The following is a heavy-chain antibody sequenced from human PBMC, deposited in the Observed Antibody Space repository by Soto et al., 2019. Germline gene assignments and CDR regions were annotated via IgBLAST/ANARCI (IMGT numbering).Heavy chain of an antibody. Sequence: EVQLVDSGGGLVQPGGSLRLSCAASGFTFSSYWMHWVRQAPGKGLVWVSRIKSDGSSTTYADSVKGRFTISRDNTKNTLYLQMTSLRAEDTAVYYCAVAVAGPTAIGYWGQGTLVTVSS. CDR2: IKSDGSST. V-gene: IGHV3-74*01. D-gene: IGHD6-19*01. CDR3: AVAVAGPTAIGY. J-gene: IGHJ4*02. CDR1: GFTFSSYW.